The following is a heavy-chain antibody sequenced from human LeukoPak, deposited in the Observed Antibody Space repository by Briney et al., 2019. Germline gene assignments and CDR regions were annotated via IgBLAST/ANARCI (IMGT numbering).Heavy chain of an antibody. D-gene: IGHD6-19*01. J-gene: IGHJ3*02. CDR2: ISAYNGNT. Sequence: ASVKVSCKASGYTFTSYGISWVRQAPGQGLEWMGWISAYNGNTNYAQKLQGRVTMTTDTSTSTAYMELRSLRSDDTAVYYCARDPSGIAVSRNAFDIWGQGTMVTVSS. V-gene: IGHV1-18*01. CDR1: GYTFTSYG. CDR3: ARDPSGIAVSRNAFDI.